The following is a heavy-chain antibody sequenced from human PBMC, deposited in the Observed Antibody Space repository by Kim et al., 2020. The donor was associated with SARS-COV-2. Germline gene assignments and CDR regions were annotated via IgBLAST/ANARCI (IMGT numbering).Heavy chain of an antibody. CDR1: GYTFTSYD. D-gene: IGHD3-10*01. CDR2: MNPKSGNT. J-gene: IGHJ6*02. V-gene: IGHV1-8*01. Sequence: ASVKVSCKASGYTFTSYDINWVRQATGQGLEWMGWMNPKSGNTGYAQKLQGRVTMTRDTSISTAYMELSSLRSEDTAVYYCARGRPYGSGSFYHPSGMDVWGQGTAVTVSS. CDR3: ARGRPYGSGSFYHPSGMDV.